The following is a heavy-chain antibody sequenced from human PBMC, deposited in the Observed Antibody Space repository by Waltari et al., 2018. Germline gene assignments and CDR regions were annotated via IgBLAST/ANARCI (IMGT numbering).Heavy chain of an antibody. Sequence: QVQLQESGPGLVKPSQTLSLTCTVSGGSISSGRYYWSWIRQPAGKGLEWIGYIYTSGSTNYNPSLKSRVTISVDTSKNQFSLKLSSVTAADTAVYYCARGQYCSGGSCDFDYWGQGTLVTVSS. V-gene: IGHV4-61*09. CDR2: IYTSGST. CDR3: ARGQYCSGGSCDFDY. D-gene: IGHD2-15*01. CDR1: GGSISSGRYY. J-gene: IGHJ4*02.